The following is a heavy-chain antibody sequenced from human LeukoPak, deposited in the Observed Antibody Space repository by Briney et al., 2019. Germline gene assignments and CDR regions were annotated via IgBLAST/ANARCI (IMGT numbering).Heavy chain of an antibody. CDR1: GGSISSYY. V-gene: IGHV4-59*07. Sequence: PSDTLSLTCTFSGGSISSYYWSCIPQPPRKALVWIGYIYYSGSTNYNPSLKSRVTISVDTSKNQFSLKLSSVTAADTAVYYCARAMVLDAFDIWGQGTMVTVSS. J-gene: IGHJ3*02. D-gene: IGHD3-10*01. CDR2: IYYSGST. CDR3: ARAMVLDAFDI.